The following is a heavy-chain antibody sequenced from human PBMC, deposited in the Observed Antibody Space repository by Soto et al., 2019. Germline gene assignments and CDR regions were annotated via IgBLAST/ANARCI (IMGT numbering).Heavy chain of an antibody. V-gene: IGHV4-30-4*01. CDR1: GGSISSGDYY. D-gene: IGHD3-3*01. Sequence: PSETLSLTCTVSGGSISSGDYYWSWIRQPPGKGLEWIGYIYYSGSTYYNPSLKSRVTISVDTSKNQFSLKLSSVTAAHTAVYYSARGWYYYFLSCYPRSNNRFDSWCRGCLVTVYS. CDR3: ARGWYYYFLSCYPRSNNRFDS. CDR2: IYYSGST. J-gene: IGHJ5*01.